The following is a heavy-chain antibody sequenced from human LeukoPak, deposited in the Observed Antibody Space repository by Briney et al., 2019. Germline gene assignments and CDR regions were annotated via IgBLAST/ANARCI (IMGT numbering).Heavy chain of an antibody. V-gene: IGHV3-7*01. J-gene: IGHJ6*03. CDR3: ARETSSSPPLRGYYYYYYMDV. D-gene: IGHD6-13*01. Sequence: GGSLRLSCAASGFTFSSYWMSWVRQAPGKGLEWVANIKQDGSEKYYVDSVKGRFTISRDNAKNSLYLQMNSLRAEDTAVYYCARETSSSPPLRGYYYYYYMDVWGKGTTVTVSS. CDR2: IKQDGSEK. CDR1: GFTFSSYW.